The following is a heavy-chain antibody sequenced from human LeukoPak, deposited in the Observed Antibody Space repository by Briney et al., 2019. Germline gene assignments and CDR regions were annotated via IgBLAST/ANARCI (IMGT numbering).Heavy chain of an antibody. V-gene: IGHV4-59*01. CDR2: IYYSGST. D-gene: IGHD3-10*01. Sequence: PSETLSLTCTVSGGSISSYYWSWIRQPPGKGLEWIGYIYYSGSTNYNPSLKSRVTISVDTSKNQFSLKLSSVTAADTAAYYCARGELLAYFDYWGQGTLVTVSS. J-gene: IGHJ4*02. CDR1: GGSISSYY. CDR3: ARGELLAYFDY.